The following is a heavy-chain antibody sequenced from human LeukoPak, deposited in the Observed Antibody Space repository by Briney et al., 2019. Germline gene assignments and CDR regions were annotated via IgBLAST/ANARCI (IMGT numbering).Heavy chain of an antibody. Sequence: GGSLRLSCAASGFTFSRYSMNWVRQAAGKGLEWVSYITGSSNTINYADSVKGRFTISRDKAKNSLYLQMNSLRAEDTAVYYCARTGLGMYSFDSWGQGTLVTVSS. V-gene: IGHV3-48*01. D-gene: IGHD3/OR15-3a*01. CDR2: ITGSSNTI. CDR1: GFTFSRYS. J-gene: IGHJ4*02. CDR3: ARTGLGMYSFDS.